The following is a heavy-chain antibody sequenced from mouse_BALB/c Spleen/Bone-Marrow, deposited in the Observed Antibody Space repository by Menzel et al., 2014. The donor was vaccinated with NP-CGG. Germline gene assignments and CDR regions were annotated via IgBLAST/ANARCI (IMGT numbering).Heavy chain of an antibody. CDR2: IWAGGST. D-gene: IGHD2-3*01. Sequence: VQLQQSGPGLVAPSQSLSITCTVSGFSSTSYGVHWVRQPPGKGLEWLGVIWAGGSTNYNSALMSRLSISKDNSKSQVFLKMNSLQTDDKAMYYCVRGGGDGYYNWYFDVWGAGTTVTVSS. CDR3: VRGGGDGYYNWYFDV. J-gene: IGHJ1*01. V-gene: IGHV2-9*02. CDR1: GFSSTSYG.